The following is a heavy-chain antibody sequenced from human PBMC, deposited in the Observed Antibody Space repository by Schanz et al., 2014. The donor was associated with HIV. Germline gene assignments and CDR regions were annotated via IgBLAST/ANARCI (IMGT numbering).Heavy chain of an antibody. J-gene: IGHJ3*01. CDR2: FSNGGSTI. CDR3: ARRRWGAFDF. D-gene: IGHD1-1*01. V-gene: IGHV3-48*03. Sequence: EVKLSESGGGLVQPGGSLRLSCAASGFTFSEHYMYWVRQAPGKGLESFSYFSNGGSTIHYADSVKGRFTISRDNANSSLFLQMNGLKAEDTAIYYCARRRWGAFDFWGPGTKVTVSS. CDR1: GFTFSEHY.